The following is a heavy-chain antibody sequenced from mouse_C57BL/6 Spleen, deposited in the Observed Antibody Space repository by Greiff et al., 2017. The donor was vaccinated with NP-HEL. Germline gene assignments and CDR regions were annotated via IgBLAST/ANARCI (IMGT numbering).Heavy chain of an antibody. V-gene: IGHV5-4*01. Sequence: EVMLVESGGGLVKPGGSLKLSCAASGFTFSSYAMSWVRQTPEKRLEWVATISDGGSYTYYPDNVKGRFTISRDNAKNNLYLQMSHLKSEDTAMYYCARDEGYGPKFAYWGQGTLVTVSA. D-gene: IGHD2-3*01. CDR1: GFTFSSYA. CDR2: ISDGGSYT. CDR3: ARDEGYGPKFAY. J-gene: IGHJ3*01.